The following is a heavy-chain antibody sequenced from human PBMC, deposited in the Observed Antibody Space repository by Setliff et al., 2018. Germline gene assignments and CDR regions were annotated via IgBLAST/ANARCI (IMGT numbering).Heavy chain of an antibody. V-gene: IGHV1-69*05. J-gene: IGHJ3*01. D-gene: IGHD4-4*01. CDR2: TIPIFGTT. CDR3: ATDHYNRFDV. Sequence: GASVKVSCKASGATFSSYGISWVRQAPGQGLEWMAGTIPIFGTTEYAQKFQGRLTIITDESTNTAFMQLSSLRSDDTAVYYCATDHYNRFDVWGQGTMVTVSS. CDR1: GATFSSYG.